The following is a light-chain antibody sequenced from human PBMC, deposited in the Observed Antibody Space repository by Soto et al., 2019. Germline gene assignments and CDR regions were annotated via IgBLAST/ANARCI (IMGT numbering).Light chain of an antibody. J-gene: IGKJ4*01. V-gene: IGKV3-11*01. CDR2: DTS. CDR3: QQRDKWPALT. CDR1: QSVGKF. Sequence: IVLTQSPGTLSLSPGDRATLSCRASQSVGKFLSWYQQKPGQAPRLLIYDTSNRATGIPARFSGSGSGTDFTLTISSLETEDFALYFCQQRDKWPALTFGGGTKLEI.